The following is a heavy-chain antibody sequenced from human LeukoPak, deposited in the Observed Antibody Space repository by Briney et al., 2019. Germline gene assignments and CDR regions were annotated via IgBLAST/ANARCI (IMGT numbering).Heavy chain of an antibody. Sequence: GGSLRLSCAASGFTFSSYSMNWVRQAPGKGLEWVSSISSSSSYIYYADSVKGRFTISRDNAENSLYLQMNSLRAEDTAVYYCARDPHLTVSNWGQGTLVTVSS. CDR1: GFTFSSYS. CDR3: ARDPHLTVSN. V-gene: IGHV3-21*01. CDR2: ISSSSSYI. D-gene: IGHD3-9*01. J-gene: IGHJ4*02.